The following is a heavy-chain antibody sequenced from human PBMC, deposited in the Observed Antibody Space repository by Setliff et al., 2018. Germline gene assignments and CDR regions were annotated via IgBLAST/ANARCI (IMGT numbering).Heavy chain of an antibody. V-gene: IGHV3-20*04. CDR3: AREIWDFYDDSWSGSSDY. D-gene: IGHD3-3*01. J-gene: IGHJ4*02. Sequence: PGGSLRLSCAVSGFSFHDYGMGWVRQAPGKGLEWVSSINWNGVSIGYADSVKGRFTISRDNAKNSLYLQMNSLRGEDTAMYYCAREIWDFYDDSWSGSSDYWGQGTLVTVSS. CDR1: GFSFHDYG. CDR2: INWNGVSI.